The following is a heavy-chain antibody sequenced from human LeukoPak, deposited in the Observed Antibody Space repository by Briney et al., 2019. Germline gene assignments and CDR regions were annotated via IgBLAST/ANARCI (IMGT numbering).Heavy chain of an antibody. Sequence: SETPSLTCTVSGGSISSNNYCWGWIRQPPGKGLEWIGSICYSGRTYYSPSLKSRVTISVDTSKNQFSLKLSSVSAADTAVYYCARHYHTSEYYFDYWGQGTLVTVSS. D-gene: IGHD3-3*01. V-gene: IGHV4-39*01. CDR2: ICYSGRT. CDR1: GGSISSNNYC. J-gene: IGHJ4*02. CDR3: ARHYHTSEYYFDY.